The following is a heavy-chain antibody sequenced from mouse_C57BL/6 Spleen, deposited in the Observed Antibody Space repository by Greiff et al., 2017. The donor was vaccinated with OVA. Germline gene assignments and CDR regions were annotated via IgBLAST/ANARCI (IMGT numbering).Heavy chain of an antibody. J-gene: IGHJ3*01. CDR2: IHPNSGST. CDR1: GYTFTSYW. CDR3: ARENYDYDVAWFAY. D-gene: IGHD2-4*01. V-gene: IGHV1-64*01. Sequence: QVQLQQPGAELVKPGASVKLSCKASGYTFTSYWMHWVKQRPGQGLEWIGMIHPNSGSTNYNEKFKSKATLTVDKSSSTAYMQLRSLTSEDSAVYYCARENYDYDVAWFAYWGQGTLVTVSA.